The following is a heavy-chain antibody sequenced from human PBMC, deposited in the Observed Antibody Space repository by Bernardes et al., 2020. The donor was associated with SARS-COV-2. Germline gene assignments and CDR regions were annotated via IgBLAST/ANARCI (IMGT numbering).Heavy chain of an antibody. CDR2: FSASGYN. CDR3: ARDPFRSSFDI. D-gene: IGHD3-10*01. J-gene: IGHJ3*02. CDR1: GGSISSHY. Sequence: ETLSLTCTVSGGSISSHYWNWIRQPAGAGLEWIGRFSASGYNSQNPSLKSRVTISGDTAKNQFSLNLYSVTAADTAVYYCARDPFRSSFDIWGQGTTVTVSS. V-gene: IGHV4-4*07.